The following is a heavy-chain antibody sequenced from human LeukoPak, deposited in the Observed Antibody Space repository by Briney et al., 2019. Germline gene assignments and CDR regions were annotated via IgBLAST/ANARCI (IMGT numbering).Heavy chain of an antibody. CDR1: GFTFSSYG. D-gene: IGHD3-22*01. CDR2: IRYDGSNK. Sequence: GGSLRLSCAASGFTFSSYGMHWVRQAPGKGLEWVAFIRYDGSNKYYADSVKGRFTISRDNSKNTLYLQMNSLRAEDTAVYYCAKDYYDSSGPPYYYYYMDVWGKGTTVTVSS. V-gene: IGHV3-30*02. CDR3: AKDYYDSSGPPYYYYYMDV. J-gene: IGHJ6*03.